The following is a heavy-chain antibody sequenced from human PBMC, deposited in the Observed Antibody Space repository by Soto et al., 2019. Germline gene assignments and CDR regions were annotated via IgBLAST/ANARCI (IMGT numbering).Heavy chain of an antibody. Sequence: GGSLRFSCTASGFTFSSYTMNWVRQAPGKGLEWVSCISSSSGYIYYADSVKGRFTISRDNAKNSLYLQMNSLRAEDTAVYYCASYSGSVYYYYGMDVWGQGTTVTVSS. D-gene: IGHD1-26*01. J-gene: IGHJ6*02. V-gene: IGHV3-21*01. CDR1: GFTFSSYT. CDR3: ASYSGSVYYYYGMDV. CDR2: ISSSSGYI.